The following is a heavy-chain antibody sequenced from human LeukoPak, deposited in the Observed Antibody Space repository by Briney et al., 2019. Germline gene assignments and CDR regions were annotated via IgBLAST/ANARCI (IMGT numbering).Heavy chain of an antibody. CDR1: GFTFGDYA. J-gene: IGHJ4*02. D-gene: IGHD1-26*01. V-gene: IGHV3-49*04. Sequence: GGSLRLSCTASGFTFGDYAMSWVRQAPGKGLEWVGFIRSKAYGGTTEYAASVKGRFTISRDDSKSIAYLQMNSLKPEDTAVYYCTSGSYRLGNFDYWGQGTLVTVSS. CDR3: TSGSYRLGNFDY. CDR2: IRSKAYGGTT.